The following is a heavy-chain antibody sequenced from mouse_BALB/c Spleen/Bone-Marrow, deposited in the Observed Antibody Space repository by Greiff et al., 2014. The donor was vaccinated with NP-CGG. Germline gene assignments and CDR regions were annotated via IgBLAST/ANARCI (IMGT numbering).Heavy chain of an antibody. CDR1: GFNIKDTY. D-gene: IGHD1-1*01. CDR3: ANYYYGYYFDS. V-gene: IGHV14-3*02. CDR2: IDPANGNT. Sequence: EVQLVESGAELVKPGASVKLSCTASGFNIKDTYMHWVKQRPEQGLERIGRIDPANGNTKYDPKFQGKATITADTSSNTAYLQLSSLTSEDTAVYYCANYYYGYYFDSWGQGTTLTVSS. J-gene: IGHJ2*01.